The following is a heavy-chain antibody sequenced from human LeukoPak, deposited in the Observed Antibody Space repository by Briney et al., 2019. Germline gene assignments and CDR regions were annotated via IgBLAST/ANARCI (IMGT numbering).Heavy chain of an antibody. CDR1: GFTVSSNY. Sequence: GGSLRLSRAASGFTVSSNYMSWVRQAPGKGLEWVSVIYSGGSTYYADSVKGRFTISRDNSKNTLYLQMNSLRAEDTAVYYCAKDAWLPLDYWGQGTLVTVPS. CDR2: IYSGGST. CDR3: AKDAWLPLDY. V-gene: IGHV3-53*01. J-gene: IGHJ4*02. D-gene: IGHD6-19*01.